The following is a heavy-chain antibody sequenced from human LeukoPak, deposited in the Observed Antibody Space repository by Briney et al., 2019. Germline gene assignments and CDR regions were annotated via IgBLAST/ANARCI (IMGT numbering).Heavy chain of an antibody. D-gene: IGHD6-6*01. V-gene: IGHV3-64*01. Sequence: GGSLRLSCAASGFTFRSYGMHWVRQAPGKGREYVAAISSNGGSTDYANSVKGRFTISRDNSKNTLYLQMGSLRAEDMTVYYCARISSSYDYDYWGQGTLVTVSS. CDR3: ARISSSYDYDY. CDR1: GFTFRSYG. J-gene: IGHJ4*02. CDR2: ISSNGGST.